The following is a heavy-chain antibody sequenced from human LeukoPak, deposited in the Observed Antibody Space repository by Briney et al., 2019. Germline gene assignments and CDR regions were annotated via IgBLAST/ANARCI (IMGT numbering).Heavy chain of an antibody. Sequence: GGSLRLPCAASGFTFSSYAMSWVRQAPGKGLEWVSAISGSGGSTYYADSVKGRFTISRDNSKNTLYLQMNSLRAEDTAVYYCAKGSSDYDFWSGYYDRAGWFDPWGQGTLVTVSS. CDR3: AKGSSDYDFWSGYYDRAGWFDP. CDR2: ISGSGGST. J-gene: IGHJ5*02. CDR1: GFTFSSYA. V-gene: IGHV3-23*01. D-gene: IGHD3-3*01.